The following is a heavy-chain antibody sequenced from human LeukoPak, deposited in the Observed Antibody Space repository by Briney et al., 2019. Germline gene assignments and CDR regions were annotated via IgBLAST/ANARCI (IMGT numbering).Heavy chain of an antibody. CDR3: ARLGTTVTTSRAFDI. CDR2: IYPGDSDT. D-gene: IGHD4-17*01. CDR1: GYSFTSYW. J-gene: IGHJ3*02. Sequence: GESLKISCEGSGYSFTSYWIGWVRQMPGKGLEWMGIIYPGDSDTRYSPSFQGQVTISADKSISTAYLQWSSLKASDTAMYYCARLGTTVTTSRAFDIWGQGTMVTVSS. V-gene: IGHV5-51*01.